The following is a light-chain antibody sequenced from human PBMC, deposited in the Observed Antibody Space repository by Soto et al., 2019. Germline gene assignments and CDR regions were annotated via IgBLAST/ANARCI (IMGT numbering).Light chain of an antibody. CDR3: QQYGSSPYT. Sequence: EIVLTQSPGTLSLSPGERATLSCRASQSVSTSYLAWYQQKPGQAPMLLIYAASSRATGIPDRFSGSGSGTDFTLTISRLEPEDFAVYYCQQYGSSPYTFGQGPKLDIQ. CDR1: QSVSTSY. J-gene: IGKJ2*01. CDR2: AAS. V-gene: IGKV3-20*01.